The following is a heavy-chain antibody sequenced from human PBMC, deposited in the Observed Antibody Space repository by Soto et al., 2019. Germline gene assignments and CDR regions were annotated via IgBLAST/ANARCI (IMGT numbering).Heavy chain of an antibody. CDR2: ISAYNGNA. CDR3: ARDQGGSYFDYYYGMDV. CDR1: GYTFTSYG. D-gene: IGHD1-26*01. V-gene: IGHV1-18*01. J-gene: IGHJ6*02. Sequence: ASVKVSCKASGYTFTSYGISWVRQAPGRGLEWMGWISAYNGNANYAQKLQGRVTMTTDTSTSTAYMELRSLRSDDTAVYYCARDQGGSYFDYYYGMDVWGQGTTVTVSS.